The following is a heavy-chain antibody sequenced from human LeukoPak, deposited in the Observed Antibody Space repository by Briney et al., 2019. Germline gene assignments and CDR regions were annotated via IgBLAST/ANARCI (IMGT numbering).Heavy chain of an antibody. V-gene: IGHV3-21*04. Sequence: GGSLRLSRAASGFTFSSYSMNWVRQAPGKGLEWVSSISSSSSYIYYADSVKGRFTISRDNSKNTLYLQMNSLRAEDTAVYYCAKDEGANSYASGSYVDYWGQGTLVTVSS. CDR2: ISSSSSYI. CDR3: AKDEGANSYASGSYVDY. D-gene: IGHD3-10*01. CDR1: GFTFSSYS. J-gene: IGHJ4*02.